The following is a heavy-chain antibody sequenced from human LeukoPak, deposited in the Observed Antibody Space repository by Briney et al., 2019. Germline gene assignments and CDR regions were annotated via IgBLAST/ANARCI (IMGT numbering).Heavy chain of an antibody. D-gene: IGHD3-10*01. Sequence: PGGSLRLSRAASRFIFIRYWMSWVRPARGRGVEWVGHRKQDGREKYYVDSVKGRFTISRDNAKNSLYLQMNSLRAEDTAVYYCASLWFGEYNYYYGVDVWGKGTTVTVSS. CDR1: RFIFIRYW. V-gene: IGHV3-7*03. CDR2: RKQDGREK. J-gene: IGHJ6*04. CDR3: ASLWFGEYNYYYGVDV.